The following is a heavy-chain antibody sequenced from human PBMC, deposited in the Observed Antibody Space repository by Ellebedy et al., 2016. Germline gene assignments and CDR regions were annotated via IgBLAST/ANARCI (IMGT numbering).Heavy chain of an antibody. CDR3: ARDRYGDYEIDY. CDR2: ISSSGAYI. D-gene: IGHD4-17*01. Sequence: GGSLRLSCTASGFTFRNHNINWVRQAPGKGLEWVSHISSSGAYIFYADSVKGRFTISRDNAANSVYLQMNSLRAEDTAVYYCARDRYGDYEIDYWGQGTLVTVSS. V-gene: IGHV3-21*05. J-gene: IGHJ4*02. CDR1: GFTFRNHN.